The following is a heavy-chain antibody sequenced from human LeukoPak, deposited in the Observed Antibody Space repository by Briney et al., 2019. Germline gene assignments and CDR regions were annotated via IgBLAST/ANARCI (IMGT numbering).Heavy chain of an antibody. CDR1: GGTFSNCA. Sequence: SVKVSCKTSGGTFSNCAISWVRQAPGQGLEWMGGIIPIFGTAHYAQKFQGRVTITADESTSTAYMELSSLRSEDTAVYYCARGWLAETTVVTPYNYWGQGTVVTVSS. V-gene: IGHV1-69*13. D-gene: IGHD4-23*01. CDR3: ARGWLAETTVVTPYNY. CDR2: IIPIFGTA. J-gene: IGHJ4*02.